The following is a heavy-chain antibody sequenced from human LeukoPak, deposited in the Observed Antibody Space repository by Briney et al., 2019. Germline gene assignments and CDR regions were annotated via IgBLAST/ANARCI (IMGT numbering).Heavy chain of an antibody. J-gene: IGHJ4*02. D-gene: IGHD3-9*01. CDR3: ARVTYYHILTGSYSGGDFDH. Sequence: GASVKVSCKASGYTFTSYDINWVRQATGQGLEWMGWMNPNSGNTGYAQKFQGRVTMSRDTSTSTAYMELSSLRSEDTAVYYCARVTYYHILTGSYSGGDFDHWGQGTLVTVSS. CDR2: MNPNSGNT. CDR1: GYTFTSYD. V-gene: IGHV1-8*01.